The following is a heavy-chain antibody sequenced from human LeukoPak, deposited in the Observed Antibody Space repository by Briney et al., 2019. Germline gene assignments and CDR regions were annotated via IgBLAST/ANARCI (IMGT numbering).Heavy chain of an antibody. J-gene: IGHJ4*02. CDR3: ARELKQVSWGDY. V-gene: IGHV3-30*02. D-gene: IGHD3-16*01. CDR2: IRYDGSNK. Sequence: GGSLRLSCAASGFTFSSYGMHWVRQAPGKGLEWVAFIRYDGSNKYYADSVKGRFTISRDNAKNSLYLQMNSLRDEDTAMYYCARELKQVSWGDYWGPGTLVTVSS. CDR1: GFTFSSYG.